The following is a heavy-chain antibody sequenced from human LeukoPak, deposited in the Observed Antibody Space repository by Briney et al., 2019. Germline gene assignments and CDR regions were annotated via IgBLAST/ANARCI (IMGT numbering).Heavy chain of an antibody. CDR2: IYYSGST. D-gene: IGHD3-22*01. CDR1: GGSISSGDYY. V-gene: IGHV4-30-4*01. Sequence: SETLSLTCIVSGGSISSGDYYWSWIRQPPGKGLEWIGYIYYSGSTYYNPSLKSRITMSVDTSKNQFSLKLSSVTAAETAVYYCATHSSSYSYFDYWGQGTLVTVSS. J-gene: IGHJ4*02. CDR3: ATHSSSYSYFDY.